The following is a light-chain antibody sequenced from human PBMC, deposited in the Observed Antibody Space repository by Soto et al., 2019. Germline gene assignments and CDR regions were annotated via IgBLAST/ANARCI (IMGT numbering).Light chain of an antibody. CDR2: DVS. V-gene: IGKV3-15*01. J-gene: IGKJ1*01. CDR1: QGVTTN. CDR3: QQYNSYRT. Sequence: EIVMTQSPGTLSVSPGERATLSCRAGQGVTTNFAWYQQKSGQSPSLLIYDVSIRATGVPARFSGSGSGTEFPLTISSLEPDDFATYYCQQYNSYRTFGQGTKVDIK.